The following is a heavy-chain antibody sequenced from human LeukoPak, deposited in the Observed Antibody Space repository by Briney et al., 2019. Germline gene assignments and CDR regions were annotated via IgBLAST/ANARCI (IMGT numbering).Heavy chain of an antibody. Sequence: SETLSLTCTVSGGSISSYYWSWIRQPPGKGLEWIGYIYYSGSTNYNPSLKSRVTISVGTSKNQFSLKLSSVTAADTAVYYCARDKAAAGTWYFDYWGQGTLDTVSS. J-gene: IGHJ4*02. CDR1: GGSISSYY. V-gene: IGHV4-59*01. CDR3: ARDKAAAGTWYFDY. D-gene: IGHD6-13*01. CDR2: IYYSGST.